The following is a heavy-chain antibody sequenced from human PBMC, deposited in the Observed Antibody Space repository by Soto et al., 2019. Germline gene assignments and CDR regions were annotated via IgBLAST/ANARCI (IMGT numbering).Heavy chain of an antibody. CDR3: AKGTSSSYYYYGMDV. CDR1: GFTFSSYA. D-gene: IGHD2-2*01. V-gene: IGHV3-23*05. J-gene: IGHJ6*02. CDR2: ISGSNK. Sequence: PGGSLRLSCAASGFTFSSYAMSWVRQAPGKGLGWVSAISGSNKYYADSVKGRFTLSRDNPKNTLYLQMNSLRAEDTDVYYCAKGTSSSYYYYGMDVWGQGTTVTVSS.